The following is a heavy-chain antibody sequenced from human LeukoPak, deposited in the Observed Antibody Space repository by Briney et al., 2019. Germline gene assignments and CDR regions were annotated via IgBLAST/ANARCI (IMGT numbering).Heavy chain of an antibody. J-gene: IGHJ3*02. CDR3: AKDMHCGGDCSSLLGAFDI. Sequence: GRSLRLSCAASGFTFDDYAMHWVRQAPGKGLEWVSGISWNSGSIGYADSVKGRFTISRDNAKNSLYLQMNSLRAEDMALYYCAKDMHCGGDCSSLLGAFDIWGQGTMVTVSS. CDR2: ISWNSGSI. CDR1: GFTFDDYA. D-gene: IGHD2-21*02. V-gene: IGHV3-9*03.